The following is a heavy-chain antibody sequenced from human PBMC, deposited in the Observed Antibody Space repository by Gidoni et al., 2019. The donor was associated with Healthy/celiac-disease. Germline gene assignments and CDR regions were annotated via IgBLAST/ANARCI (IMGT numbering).Heavy chain of an antibody. CDR3: ASGIQLWLLDYYYYGMDV. J-gene: IGHJ6*02. CDR2: INPSAGST. CDR1: GYTSTSYY. D-gene: IGHD5-18*01. V-gene: IGHV1-46*01. Sequence: QVQLVQSGAEVKKPGASAKVSCKASGYTSTSYYMHWVRQAPGQGLEWMGIINPSAGSTSYAQKFQGRVTMTRDTSTSTVYMELSSLRSEDTAVYYCASGIQLWLLDYYYYGMDVWGQGTTVTVSS.